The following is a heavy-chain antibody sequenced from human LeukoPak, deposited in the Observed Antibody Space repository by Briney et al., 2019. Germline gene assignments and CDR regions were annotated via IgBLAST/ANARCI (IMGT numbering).Heavy chain of an antibody. J-gene: IGHJ4*02. CDR2: IYYSGST. V-gene: IGHV4-59*01. CDR1: GGSISSYY. D-gene: IGHD4-17*01. Sequence: SETLSLTCTVSGGSISSYYWSWIRQPPGKGLEWIGYIYYSGSTNYNPSLKSRVTISVDTSKNQFSLKLGSVTAADTAVYYCARVNDYGDSKIDYWGQGTLVTVCS. CDR3: ARVNDYGDSKIDY.